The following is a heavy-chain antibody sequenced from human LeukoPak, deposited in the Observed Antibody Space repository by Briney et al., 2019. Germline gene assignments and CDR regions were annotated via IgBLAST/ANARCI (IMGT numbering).Heavy chain of an antibody. D-gene: IGHD6-19*01. CDR3: AREGYSRGWYSPYFDY. CDR2: INWNGGST. CDR1: GFTFDDYG. V-gene: IGHV3-20*04. J-gene: IGHJ4*02. Sequence: GGSLRLSCAASGFTFDDYGMSWVRQAPGKGLEWVSGINWNGGSTGYADSVKGRFTISRDIAKNSLYLQMNSLRAEDTALYYCAREGYSRGWYSPYFDYWGQGTLVTVSS.